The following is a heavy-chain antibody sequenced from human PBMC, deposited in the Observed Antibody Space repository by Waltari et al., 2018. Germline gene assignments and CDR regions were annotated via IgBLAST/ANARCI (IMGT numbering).Heavy chain of an antibody. D-gene: IGHD5-12*01. CDR2: INHSGST. CDR3: ARGRGRWLQLNYFDY. J-gene: IGHJ4*02. Sequence: QVQLQQWGAGLLKPSETLSLTCAVYGGSFSGYSWSWIRQPPGKGLEWIGEINHSGSTNYNPSLKSRVTISVDTSKNQFSLKLSSVTAADTAVYYCARGRGRWLQLNYFDYWGQGTLVTVSS. CDR1: GGSFSGYS. V-gene: IGHV4-34*01.